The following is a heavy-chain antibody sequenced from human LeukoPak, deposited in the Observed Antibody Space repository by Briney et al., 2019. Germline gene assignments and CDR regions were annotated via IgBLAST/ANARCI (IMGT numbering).Heavy chain of an antibody. J-gene: IGHJ4*02. V-gene: IGHV1-2*04. Sequence: ASVKVSCKASGYTFTGYYMHWVRQAPGQGLEWMGWINPNSGGTNYAQKFQGWVTMTRDTSISTAYMELRSLRSDDTAVYYCARMGYGAPPPDYWGQGTLVTVSS. D-gene: IGHD4-17*01. CDR1: GYTFTGYY. CDR3: ARMGYGAPPPDY. CDR2: INPNSGGT.